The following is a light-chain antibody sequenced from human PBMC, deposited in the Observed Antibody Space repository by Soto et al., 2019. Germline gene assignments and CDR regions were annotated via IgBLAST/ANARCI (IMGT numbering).Light chain of an antibody. CDR3: HQYNSWPPGT. V-gene: IGKV3-15*01. J-gene: IGKJ2*01. CDR1: QSFSSD. Sequence: EIVLTQSPGTLSLSPGERATLSCRASQSFSSDHLAWYQQKPGQAPRLLIFDASTRATGIPARFSGSGSGTEFTLTISSLQSEDFALYYCHQYNSWPPGTFGQGTKVDIK. CDR2: DAS.